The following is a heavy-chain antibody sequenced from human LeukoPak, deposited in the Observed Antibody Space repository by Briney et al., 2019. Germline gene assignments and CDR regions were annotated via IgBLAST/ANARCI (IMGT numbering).Heavy chain of an antibody. J-gene: IGHJ4*02. CDR2: ISGSGGST. D-gene: IGHD1-26*01. CDR1: GFTFSSYG. CDR3: ARAGVVGAKAGFDY. V-gene: IGHV3-23*01. Sequence: GGSLRLSCAASGFTFSSYGMSWVRQAPGKGLEWVSAISGSGGSTYYADSVKGRFTISRDNSKNTLYLQMNSLRAEDTAVYYCARAGVVGAKAGFDYWGQGTLVTVSS.